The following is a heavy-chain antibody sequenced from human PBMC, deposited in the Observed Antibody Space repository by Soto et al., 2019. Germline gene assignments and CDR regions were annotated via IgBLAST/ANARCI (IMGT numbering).Heavy chain of an antibody. D-gene: IGHD3-3*01. Sequence: GASVKVSCKISGFTFTNYAINWVRQAPGQGLQWMGWISAYSGDTKYAQRFQDRLTVTTDPSTTTAYMELRSLRSDDTAVYYCARDGRAFSIFGETMDVWGQGTTVTVSS. J-gene: IGHJ6*02. CDR3: ARDGRAFSIFGETMDV. CDR1: GFTFTNYA. CDR2: ISAYSGDT. V-gene: IGHV1-18*01.